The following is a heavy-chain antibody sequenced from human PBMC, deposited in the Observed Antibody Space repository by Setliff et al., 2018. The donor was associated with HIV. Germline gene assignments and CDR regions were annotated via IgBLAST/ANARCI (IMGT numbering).Heavy chain of an antibody. CDR2: IIPIFGTA. D-gene: IGHD3-22*01. CDR1: GYIFSSYG. Sequence: SVKVSCKASGYIFSSYGISWVRQAPGQGLEWMGRIIPIFGTANYAQKFQGRVTITADKSTSTAYMELSSLRSEDTAVYYCARVEYYYDSSGYYYDYWGQGTLVTVSS. J-gene: IGHJ4*02. CDR3: ARVEYYYDSSGYYYDY. V-gene: IGHV1-69*06.